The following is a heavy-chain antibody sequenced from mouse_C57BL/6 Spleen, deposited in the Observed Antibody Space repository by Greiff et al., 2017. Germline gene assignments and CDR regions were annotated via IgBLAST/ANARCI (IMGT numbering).Heavy chain of an antibody. CDR2: INPYNGGT. V-gene: IGHV1-19*01. CDR3: ARQDYYGSTWYFDV. CDR1: GYTFTDYY. D-gene: IGHD1-1*01. Sequence: EVQLQQSGPVLVKPGALVKMSCKASGYTFTDYYMNWVKQSHGKSLEWIGVINPYNGGTSYNQKFKGKATLTVDKSSSTAYMELNSLTSEDSAVYYCARQDYYGSTWYFDVWGTGTTVTVSS. J-gene: IGHJ1*03.